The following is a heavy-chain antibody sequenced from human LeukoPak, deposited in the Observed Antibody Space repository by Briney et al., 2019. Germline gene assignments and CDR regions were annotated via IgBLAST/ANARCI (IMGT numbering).Heavy chain of an antibody. D-gene: IGHD3-9*01. Sequence: GGSLRLSCTASGFTVRTDYMSWVRQAPGEGLEWVSVIYSSGDTYYADSVKGRFTISRDDSKNTLYLQMNSLRAEDTAVYYCARAYYDILTTDSWGQGTLVSVSS. CDR1: GFTVRTDY. J-gene: IGHJ4*02. V-gene: IGHV3-66*01. CDR3: ARAYYDILTTDS. CDR2: IYSSGDT.